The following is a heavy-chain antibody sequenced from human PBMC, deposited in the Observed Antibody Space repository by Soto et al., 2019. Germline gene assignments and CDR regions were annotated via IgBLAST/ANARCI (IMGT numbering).Heavy chain of an antibody. CDR2: IIPIFGTA. D-gene: IGHD4-17*01. J-gene: IGHJ6*02. CDR3: AGVHLTVMSDYYGMGV. V-gene: IGHV1-69*13. Sequence: GASVKVSCKTSGGTFSSYAISWVRQAPGQGLEWMGGIIPIFGTANYAQKFQGRVTITADESTSTAYMELSSLRSEDTAVYYCAGVHLTVMSDYYGMGVWGQGTTVTVSS. CDR1: GGTFSSYA.